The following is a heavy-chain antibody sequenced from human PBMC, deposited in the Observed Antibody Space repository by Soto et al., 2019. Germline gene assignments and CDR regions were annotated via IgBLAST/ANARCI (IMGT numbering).Heavy chain of an antibody. Sequence: VASVKVSCKASGYTFTSYDINWVRQATGQGLEWMGWMNPNSGNTGYAQKFQGRVTMTRNTSISTAYMELSSLRSEDTAVYYCAIYFKPTGFGVVIHFDYWGQGTLVTVSS. V-gene: IGHV1-8*01. D-gene: IGHD3-3*01. CDR2: MNPNSGNT. CDR1: GYTFTSYD. J-gene: IGHJ4*02. CDR3: AIYFKPTGFGVVIHFDY.